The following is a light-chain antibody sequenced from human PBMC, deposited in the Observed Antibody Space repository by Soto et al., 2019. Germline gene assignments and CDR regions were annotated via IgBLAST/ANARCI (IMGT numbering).Light chain of an antibody. J-gene: IGKJ1*01. CDR2: KIS. V-gene: IGKV2-24*01. Sequence: DIVMTQTPISLPVTLGQPVSISCRSSQSLVHSDGNTYLSWFHQRPGQPPRLLLYKISNRFSGVPDRFSGSGAATDFTLKITRVEAEDVVVYYCMQATRFTRSFGQGTKVEIK. CDR1: QSLVHSDGNTY. CDR3: MQATRFTRS.